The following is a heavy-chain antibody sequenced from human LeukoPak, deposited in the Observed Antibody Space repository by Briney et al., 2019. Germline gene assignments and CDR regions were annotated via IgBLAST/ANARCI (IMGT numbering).Heavy chain of an antibody. Sequence: GGSLRLSCAASGFSFSSYYMSWVRQAPGKGLEWVALINPDGSERYYVDSVKGRFTISRDNARNSLYLQMDSLRDDDTAMYFCTRDLAAVPGPRMDVWGQGTLVTVSS. CDR1: GFSFSSYY. J-gene: IGHJ4*02. CDR2: INPDGSER. D-gene: IGHD6-19*01. V-gene: IGHV3-7*03. CDR3: TRDLAAVPGPRMDV.